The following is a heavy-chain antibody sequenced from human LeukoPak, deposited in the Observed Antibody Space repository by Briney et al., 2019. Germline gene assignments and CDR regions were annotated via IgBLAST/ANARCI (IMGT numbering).Heavy chain of an antibody. D-gene: IGHD6-13*01. CDR2: IIPIFGTA. V-gene: IGHV1-69*13. J-gene: IGHJ4*02. CDR1: GYTFTSYG. CDR3: ARRPRYSSSWYDY. Sequence: SVKVSCKASGYTFTSYGISWVRQAPGQGLEWMGGIIPIFGTANYAQKFQGRVTITADESTSTAYMELSSLRSEDTAVYYCARRPRYSSSWYDYWGQGTLVTVSS.